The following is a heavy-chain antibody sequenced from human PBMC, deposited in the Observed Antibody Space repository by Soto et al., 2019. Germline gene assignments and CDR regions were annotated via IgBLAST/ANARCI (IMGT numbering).Heavy chain of an antibody. CDR2: IMPMFGTP. J-gene: IGHJ4*01. D-gene: IGHD3-3*01. V-gene: IGHV1-69*06. CDR1: GGAFSTYT. CDR3: VRGTANSFGHHHFEH. Sequence: VASVKVSCKASGGAFSTYTINWVRQAPGQGLQWVGGIMPMFGTPTYAQDFQGRLTITADKSTGTVYFDLSGLRDEDTAVYYCVRGTANSFGHHHFEHWG.